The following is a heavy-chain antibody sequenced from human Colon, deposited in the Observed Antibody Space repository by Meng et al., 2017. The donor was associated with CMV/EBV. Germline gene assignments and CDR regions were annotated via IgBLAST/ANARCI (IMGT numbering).Heavy chain of an antibody. Sequence: SETLSLTCTVSGASLSSSPHYWGWVRQSPGKGLEWVGSIYNSGSSFYNPSLRSRVAMSVDTSKNQFSLKMYSVTAADMAVYYCGRSVAGSAGDYFYYYGLEVWGQGTAVTVSS. CDR3: GRSVAGSAGDYFYYYGLEV. V-gene: IGHV4-39*07. J-gene: IGHJ6*02. D-gene: IGHD6-19*01. CDR1: GASLSSSPHY. CDR2: IYNSGSS.